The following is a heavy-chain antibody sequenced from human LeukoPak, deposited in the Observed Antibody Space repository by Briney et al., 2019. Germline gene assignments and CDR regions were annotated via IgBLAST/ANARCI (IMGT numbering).Heavy chain of an antibody. CDR1: GGSISSSNYY. Sequence: SETLSLICIVSGGSISSSNYYGGWIRQSPGKGLEWIGSIYSRGSTYYNPSLKSRVIVSSDMSKNQFSLKLSSVTAADTAVNYCARQRLLWFGDYIGGWFDPWGQGTLVTVSS. CDR2: IYSRGST. V-gene: IGHV4-39*01. CDR3: ARQRLLWFGDYIGGWFDP. J-gene: IGHJ5*02. D-gene: IGHD3-10*01.